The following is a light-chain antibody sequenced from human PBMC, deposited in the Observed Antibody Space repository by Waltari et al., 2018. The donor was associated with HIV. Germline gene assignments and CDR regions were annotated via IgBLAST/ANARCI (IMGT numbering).Light chain of an antibody. J-gene: IGLJ2*01. CDR3: AAWDDSLSGPA. Sequence: QSVLIQPPSPSGTPGQSVTISCSGSNSNIGSNYVYWYQQLPGTAPKLRIYRNDQRPAGVPDGFSGSKSGTAASLAISGLRSEDEADYYCAAWDDSLSGPAFGGGTKVTV. CDR1: NSNIGSNY. CDR2: RND. V-gene: IGLV1-47*01.